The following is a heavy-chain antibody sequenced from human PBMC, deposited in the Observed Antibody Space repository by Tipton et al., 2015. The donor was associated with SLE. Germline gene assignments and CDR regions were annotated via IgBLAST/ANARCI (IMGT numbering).Heavy chain of an antibody. CDR3: ARTHYDSSGYSDY. Sequence: TLSLTCSVSGGSISSHYWSWIRQPPGKGLEWIGYIYDSGSTYYNPSLKSRVTISVDTSKNQFSLKLSSVTAADTAVYYCARTHYDSSGYSDYWGQGTLVTVSS. V-gene: IGHV4-4*09. CDR2: IYDSGST. J-gene: IGHJ4*02. CDR1: GGSISSHY. D-gene: IGHD3-22*01.